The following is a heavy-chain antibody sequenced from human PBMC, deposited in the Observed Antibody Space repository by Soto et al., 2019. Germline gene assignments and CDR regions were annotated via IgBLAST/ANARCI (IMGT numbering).Heavy chain of an antibody. CDR3: ARGGRDIVVVPAATALYYYYGMDV. J-gene: IGHJ6*02. V-gene: IGHV1-8*01. Sequence: ASVKVSCKASGYTFTGYDINWVRQATGQGLEWMGWMNPNSGNTGYAQKFQGRVTMTRNTSISTAYMELSSLRSEDTAVYYCARGGRDIVVVPAATALYYYYGMDVWGQGTTVTVSS. D-gene: IGHD2-2*01. CDR1: GYTFTGYD. CDR2: MNPNSGNT.